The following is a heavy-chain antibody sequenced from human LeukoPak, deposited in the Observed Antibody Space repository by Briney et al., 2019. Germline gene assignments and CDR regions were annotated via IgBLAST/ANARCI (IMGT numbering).Heavy chain of an antibody. D-gene: IGHD2-15*01. V-gene: IGHV3-23*01. Sequence: GGSLRLSCAASGHTFSDYAMSWFRQAPGKGLEWVSGITSGFTPHYADSVKGRFTISRDNSKNTFHLQLNSLRAEDTAVYYCAKDYSESRVADVFFEYWGQGTLVTVSS. CDR1: GHTFSDYA. CDR3: AKDYSESRVADVFFEY. J-gene: IGHJ4*02. CDR2: ITSGFTP.